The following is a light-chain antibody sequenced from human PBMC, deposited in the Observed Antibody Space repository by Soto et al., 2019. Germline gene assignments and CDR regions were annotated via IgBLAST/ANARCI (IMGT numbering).Light chain of an antibody. CDR2: SNN. V-gene: IGLV1-44*01. Sequence: QLVLSQPPSASGTPGQRVTISCSGSRSNIGSNTVNWYQQLPGTAPKLLIYSNNQRPSGVPDRFSGSKSGTSASLAVRGLQSEDEADYYCAAWDDSLNGHVVFGGGTKLTV. CDR3: AAWDDSLNGHVV. J-gene: IGLJ2*01. CDR1: RSNIGSNT.